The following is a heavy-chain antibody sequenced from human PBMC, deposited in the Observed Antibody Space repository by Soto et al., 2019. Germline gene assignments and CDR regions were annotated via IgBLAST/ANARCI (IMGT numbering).Heavy chain of an antibody. Sequence: GESLKISCNGSGYSFTSYWIGWVRQMPGKGLEWMGIIYPGDSDTRYSPSFQGQVTISADKSISTAYLQWSSLKASDTAMYYCARLAVYSSSWYYYYYGMDVWGQGTTVTVSS. J-gene: IGHJ6*02. CDR1: GYSFTSYW. CDR2: IYPGDSDT. CDR3: ARLAVYSSSWYYYYYGMDV. V-gene: IGHV5-51*01. D-gene: IGHD6-13*01.